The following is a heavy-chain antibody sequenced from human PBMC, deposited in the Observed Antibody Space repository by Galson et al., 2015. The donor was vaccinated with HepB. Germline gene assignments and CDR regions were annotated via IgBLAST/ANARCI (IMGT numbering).Heavy chain of an antibody. V-gene: IGHV3-23*01. CDR2: ISGSGGST. CDR1: GFTFSSNA. CDR3: AKECSGGSCYSGSCYYYYGMDV. Sequence: SLRLSCAASGFTFSSNAMSWVRQAPGKGLEWVSAISGSGGSTYYADSVKGRFTISRDNSKDTLYLQMNSLRAEDTAVYYCAKECSGGSCYSGSCYYYYGMDVWGQGTTLAVSS. D-gene: IGHD2-15*01. J-gene: IGHJ6*02.